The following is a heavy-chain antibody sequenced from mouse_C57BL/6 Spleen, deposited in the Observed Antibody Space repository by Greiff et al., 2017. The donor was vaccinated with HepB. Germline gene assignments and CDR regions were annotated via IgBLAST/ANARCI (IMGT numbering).Heavy chain of an antibody. CDR3: ARTYYYGREYFDD. Sequence: QVQLKQSGAELAKPGASVKLSCKASGYTFTSYWMHWVKQRPGQGLEWIGYINPSSGYTKYNQKFKDKAKLTADKSSSTAYMQLSSLTYEDSAVYYCARTYYYGREYFDDWGQGTTLTVAS. D-gene: IGHD1-1*01. J-gene: IGHJ2*01. CDR2: INPSSGYT. CDR1: GYTFTSYW. V-gene: IGHV1-7*01.